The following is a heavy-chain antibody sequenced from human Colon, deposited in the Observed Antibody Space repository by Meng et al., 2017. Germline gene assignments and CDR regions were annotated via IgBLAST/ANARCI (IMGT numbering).Heavy chain of an antibody. CDR3: ARVQGGLLRYFDY. Sequence: GESLKISCAASGFTFSSYAMHWVRQAPGQGLEWVAVISYDGSNKYYADSVKGRFTISRDNSKNTLYLQMNSLRAEDTAVYYCARVQGGLLRYFDYWGQGTLVTVSS. CDR1: GFTFSSYA. CDR2: ISYDGSNK. D-gene: IGHD1-26*01. V-gene: IGHV3-30*04. J-gene: IGHJ4*02.